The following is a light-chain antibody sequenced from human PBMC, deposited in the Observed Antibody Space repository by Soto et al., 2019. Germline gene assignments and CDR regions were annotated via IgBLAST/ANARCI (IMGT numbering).Light chain of an antibody. CDR1: SSDVGGYSF. V-gene: IGLV2-14*03. J-gene: IGLJ1*01. CDR2: DVN. CDR3: NSYTSSSTYV. Sequence: QSVLTQPASVSGSPGHSITISCTGTSSDVGGYSFVSWYQQHPGKAPKLVIYDVNNRPSGVSNRFSGSKSGNTASLTISGLQTEDEADYYCNSYTSSSTYVFGTGTKVTVL.